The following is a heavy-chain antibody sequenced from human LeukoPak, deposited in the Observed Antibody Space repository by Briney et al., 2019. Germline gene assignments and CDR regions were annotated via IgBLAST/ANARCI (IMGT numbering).Heavy chain of an antibody. CDR1: GGTFSSYA. V-gene: IGHV1-69*13. CDR2: IIPIFGTA. D-gene: IGHD1-1*01. Sequence: ASVKVSCKASGGTFSSYAISWVRQAPGQGLEWMGGIIPIFGTANYAQKFQGRVTITADESTSTAYMELRSLRSDDTAVYYCARGLTNDFDYWGQGTLVTVSS. J-gene: IGHJ4*02. CDR3: ARGLTNDFDY.